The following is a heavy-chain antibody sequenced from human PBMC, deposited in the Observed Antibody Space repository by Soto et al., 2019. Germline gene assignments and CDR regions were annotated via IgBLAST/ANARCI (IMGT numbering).Heavy chain of an antibody. D-gene: IGHD3-3*01. CDR3: ARGQRFSDWFDP. CDR2: IYSSGST. Sequence: PSEPLSLTCTVTGGAISGYYWTWIRQSDGEGLEWIGRIYSSGSTNYNPSLKSRVTISLDTSMNYFSLRLSSVTAADTAVYYCARGQRFSDWFDPWGQGTLVTVSS. V-gene: IGHV4-4*07. J-gene: IGHJ5*02. CDR1: GGAISGYY.